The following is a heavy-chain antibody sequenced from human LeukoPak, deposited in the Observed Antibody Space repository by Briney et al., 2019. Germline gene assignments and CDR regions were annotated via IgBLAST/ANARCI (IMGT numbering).Heavy chain of an antibody. CDR2: VNPDDSDT. CDR3: ARLRWPRGGRSSFDY. CDR1: GYRFTRYW. V-gene: IGHV5-51*01. D-gene: IGHD3-10*01. J-gene: IGHJ4*02. Sequence: GESLKISCKGSGYRFTRYWIGWVRQMPGKGLEWMGIVNPDDSDTIYSPSFQGQVTISADESITTAYLQWSSLKASDTAMYYCARLRWPRGGRSSFDYWGQGALVTVSS.